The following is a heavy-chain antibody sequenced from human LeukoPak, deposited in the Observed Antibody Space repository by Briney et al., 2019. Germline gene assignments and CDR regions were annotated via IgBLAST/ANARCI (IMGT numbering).Heavy chain of an antibody. J-gene: IGHJ4*02. CDR1: GFTLSSYW. V-gene: IGHV3-7*01. D-gene: IGHD6-6*01. Sequence: GGSLRLSCAASGFTLSSYWMSWVRQAPGKGLEWVANIKQDGSEKYYVDSVKGRFTISRDNAKNSLYLQTNSLRAEDTAVYYCARGSSSSFAPAVYWGQGTLVTVSS. CDR2: IKQDGSEK. CDR3: ARGSSSSFAPAVY.